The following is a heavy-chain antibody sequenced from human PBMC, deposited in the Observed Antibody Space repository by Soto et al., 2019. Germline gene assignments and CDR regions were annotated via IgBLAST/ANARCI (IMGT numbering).Heavy chain of an antibody. Sequence: GESLKSSCKGSGYSFTIYCISWVLQMPGKGLEWMGRIDPSDSYTNYSPSFQGHVTISADKSISTAYLQWSSLKASDTAMYYCARRYCSSTSCWFDPWGQGTLVTVSS. CDR2: IDPSDSYT. J-gene: IGHJ5*02. CDR1: GYSFTIYC. D-gene: IGHD2-2*01. CDR3: ARRYCSSTSCWFDP. V-gene: IGHV5-10-1*01.